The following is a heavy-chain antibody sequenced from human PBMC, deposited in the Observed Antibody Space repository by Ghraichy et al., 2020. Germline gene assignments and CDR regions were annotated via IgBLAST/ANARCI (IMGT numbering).Heavy chain of an antibody. V-gene: IGHV3-23*01. Sequence: LSLTCAASGFTFSSSDMSWVRQAPGKGLEWVSTFSGSGGATYYADSVTGRFTISRDNSKDTLYLQMNSLRAEDTAVYYCAKDGRSWSNGYWGQGTLVTVSS. J-gene: IGHJ4*02. D-gene: IGHD6-13*01. CDR2: FSGSGGAT. CDR3: AKDGRSWSNGY. CDR1: GFTFSSSD.